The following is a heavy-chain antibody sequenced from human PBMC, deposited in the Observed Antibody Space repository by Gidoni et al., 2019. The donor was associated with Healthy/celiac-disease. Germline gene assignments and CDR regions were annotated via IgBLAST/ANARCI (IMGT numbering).Heavy chain of an antibody. CDR1: GGSLSGYY. CDR2: INHSGRT. CDR3: ARGHLAAAATGWFDP. J-gene: IGHJ5*02. D-gene: IGHD6-13*01. Sequence: QVQLQQWGAGLLKPSETLSLNCAVYGGSLSGYYWNCIRQPPRKGLEWIGEINHSGRTNYNPSLKCRVTISVDTSKNQFSLKLSSVTAADTAVYYCARGHLAAAATGWFDPWGQGTLVTVSS. V-gene: IGHV4-34*01.